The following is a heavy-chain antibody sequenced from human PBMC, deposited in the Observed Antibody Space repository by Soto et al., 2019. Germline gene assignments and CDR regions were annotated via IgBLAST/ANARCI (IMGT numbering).Heavy chain of an antibody. D-gene: IGHD3-22*01. J-gene: IGHJ4*02. Sequence: EVQLLESGGGLVQPGGSLRLSCAASGFTFNNYAMSWVRQAPGKGLEWVSAISGSGDRTYNADSVKGRFTISRDNSKSTLYLQMNSLRAEDTAVYYCAKAPGIGVMTRPDYWGQGTLVTVSS. V-gene: IGHV3-23*01. CDR2: ISGSGDRT. CDR1: GFTFNNYA. CDR3: AKAPGIGVMTRPDY.